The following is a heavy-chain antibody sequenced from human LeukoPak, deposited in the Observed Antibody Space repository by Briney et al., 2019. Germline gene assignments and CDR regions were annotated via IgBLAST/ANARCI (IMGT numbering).Heavy chain of an antibody. CDR3: ATVAYCGGDCYSYYYYYIDV. CDR1: GYTLTELS. J-gene: IGHJ6*03. CDR2: FDPEDGET. Sequence: GASVKVSCKVSGYTLTELSMHWVRQAPGKGLEWMGGFDPEDGETIYAQKFQGRVTMTEDTSTDTAYMELSSLRSEDTAVYYCATVAYCGGDCYSYYYYYIDVWGKGTTVTVSS. D-gene: IGHD2-21*02. V-gene: IGHV1-24*01.